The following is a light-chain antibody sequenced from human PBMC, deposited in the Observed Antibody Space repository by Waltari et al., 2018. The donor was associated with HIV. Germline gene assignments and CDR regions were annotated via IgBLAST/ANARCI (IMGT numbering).Light chain of an antibody. CDR3: QPWDNSVV. V-gene: IGLV3-1*01. CDR1: KLGQKF. J-gene: IGLJ2*01. Sequence: SYGLTQQPSVSVSPGQTVTTSCSGDKLGQKFFSWYHQKSGQSPALVIYQDTQRPSGIPERFPASHSRGTANWPISGDQAADEGDYFCQPWDNSVVFGGGTKLTVL. CDR2: QDT.